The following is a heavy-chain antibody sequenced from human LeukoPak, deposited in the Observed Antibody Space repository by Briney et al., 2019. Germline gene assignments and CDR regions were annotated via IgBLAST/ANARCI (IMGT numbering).Heavy chain of an antibody. CDR2: IRSKAYGGTT. CDR1: GFTFGDYA. J-gene: IGHJ4*02. D-gene: IGHD6-6*01. V-gene: IGHV3-49*04. CDR3: TRYISSWDYFDY. Sequence: GGSLRLSCTASGFTFGDYAMSWVRQAPGKGLEWVGFIRSKAYGGTTEYAASVKGRSTISRDDSKTIAYLQMNSLKTEDTAVYYCTRYISSWDYFDYWGQGTLVTVSS.